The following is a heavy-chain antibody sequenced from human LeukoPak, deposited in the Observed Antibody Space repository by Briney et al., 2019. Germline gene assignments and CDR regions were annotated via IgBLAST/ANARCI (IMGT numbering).Heavy chain of an antibody. CDR3: ARPRLFGVYSGFDH. D-gene: IGHD3-10*01. CDR1: GGSFRGYY. J-gene: IGHJ4*02. V-gene: IGHV4-34*01. Sequence: PSETLSLTCAVYGGSFRGYYWSWIRQPPGKGLEWIGEINHSGSTNYNPSLKSRVTISVDTSKNQFSLKLSSVTAADTAVYYCARPRLFGVYSGFDHWGQGTLVTVSS. CDR2: INHSGST.